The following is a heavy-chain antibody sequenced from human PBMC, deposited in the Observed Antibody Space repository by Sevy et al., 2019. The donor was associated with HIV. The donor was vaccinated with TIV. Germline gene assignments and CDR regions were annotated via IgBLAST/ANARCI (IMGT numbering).Heavy chain of an antibody. CDR2: ISYDGSNK. D-gene: IGHD1-26*01. CDR3: ARGGGWELRASYFDY. V-gene: IGHV3-30-3*01. Sequence: GGSLRLSCAASGFTFSSYAMHWVRQAPGKGLEWVAVISYDGSNKYYADSVKGRFTISRDNSKNTLYLQMNSLRAEDTAVYYCARGGGWELRASYFDYWGQGTLVTVPS. J-gene: IGHJ4*02. CDR1: GFTFSSYA.